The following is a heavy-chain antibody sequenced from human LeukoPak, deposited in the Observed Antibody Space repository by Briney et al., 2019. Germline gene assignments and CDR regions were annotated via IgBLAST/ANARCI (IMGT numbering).Heavy chain of an antibody. J-gene: IGHJ4*02. D-gene: IGHD3/OR15-3a*01. CDR2: IYYSGST. Sequence: SETLSLTRTVTRGSLSSYYWSWIRPPPGKGLEWIGHIYYSGSTNYNPSVKSRVTISVDTSKNQFSLKLSSVTAADTAVYYCARARTGYGDPSRSYLDYWGQGTLVTVSS. V-gene: IGHV4-59*01. CDR3: ARARTGYGDPSRSYLDY. CDR1: RGSLSSYY.